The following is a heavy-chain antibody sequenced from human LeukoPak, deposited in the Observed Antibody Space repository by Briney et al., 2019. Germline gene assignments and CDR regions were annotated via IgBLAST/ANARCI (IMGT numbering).Heavy chain of an antibody. D-gene: IGHD6-19*01. Sequence: ASVTVSFKASGYTFTIYGISWVRQAPGQGLEWMGWISAYNGNTNYAQKLQGRVTMTTDTSTSTAYMELRSLRSDDTAVYYCARDLGIAVADAFDIWGQGTMVTVSS. J-gene: IGHJ3*02. CDR1: GYTFTIYG. CDR3: ARDLGIAVADAFDI. V-gene: IGHV1-18*01. CDR2: ISAYNGNT.